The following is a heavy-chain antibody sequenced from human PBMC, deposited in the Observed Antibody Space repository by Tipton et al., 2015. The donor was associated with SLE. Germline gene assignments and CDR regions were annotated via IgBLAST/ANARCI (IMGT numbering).Heavy chain of an antibody. V-gene: IGHV4-34*01. J-gene: IGHJ6*02. D-gene: IGHD2-2*01. CDR2: INHSGST. CDR1: GGSFSGYY. Sequence: TLSLTCAVYGGSFSGYYWSWIRQPPGKGLEWIGEINHSGSTNYNPSLKSRVTISVDTSKNQFSLKLSSVTAADTAVYYCATAGDIVVVPAANSLPRDNYYGMDVWGQGTTVTASS. CDR3: ATAGDIVVVPAANSLPRDNYYGMDV.